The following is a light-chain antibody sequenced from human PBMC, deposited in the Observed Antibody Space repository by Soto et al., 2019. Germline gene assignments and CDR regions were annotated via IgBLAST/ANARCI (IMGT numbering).Light chain of an antibody. CDR1: QGIRTD. CDR2: GAS. V-gene: IGKV1-6*01. Sequence: AVRLTQSPSSLSASVGDRVTITCRASQGIRTDLGWYQQSPGKAPKVLIVGASTLQSGVPSRFSGSGSGTDFTLTISSLQPEDSATYYCLQDLSYPRTFGQGTKVDIK. J-gene: IGKJ1*01. CDR3: LQDLSYPRT.